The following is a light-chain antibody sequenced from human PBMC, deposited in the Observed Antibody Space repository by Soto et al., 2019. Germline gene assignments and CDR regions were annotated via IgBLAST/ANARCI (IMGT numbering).Light chain of an antibody. V-gene: IGKV1D-12*01. CDR1: QSISSW. J-gene: IGKJ4*01. CDR2: AAS. CDR3: QQANTSART. Sequence: CRASQSISSWLAWYQQKPGKAPKLLIYAASSLQSGVPSRFSGSGSGTDYALALRSLHPEESAPHYYQQANTSARTFAGGTKVDIK.